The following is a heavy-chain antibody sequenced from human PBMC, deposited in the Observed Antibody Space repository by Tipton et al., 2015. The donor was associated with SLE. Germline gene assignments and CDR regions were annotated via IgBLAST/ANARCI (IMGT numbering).Heavy chain of an antibody. CDR3: AKDIGYSSSSYYFDY. J-gene: IGHJ4*02. Sequence: RSLRLSCAASGFTFDDYAMHWVRQAPGKGLEWVSGISWNSGSIGYADSVEGRFTISRDNAKNSLYLQMNSLRAEDTALYYCAKDIGYSSSSYYFDYWGQGTLVTVSS. V-gene: IGHV3-9*01. D-gene: IGHD6-6*01. CDR2: ISWNSGSI. CDR1: GFTFDDYA.